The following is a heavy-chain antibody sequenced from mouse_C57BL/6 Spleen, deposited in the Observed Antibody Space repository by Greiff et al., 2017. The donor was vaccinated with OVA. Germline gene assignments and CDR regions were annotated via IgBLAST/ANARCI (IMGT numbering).Heavy chain of an antibody. V-gene: IGHV5-16*01. CDR1: GFTFSDYY. D-gene: IGHD2-3*01. Sequence: EVQRVESEGGLVQPGSSMKLSCTASGFTFSDYYMAWVRQVPEKGLEWVANINYDGSSTYYLDSLKSRFIISRDNAKNILYLQMSSLKSEDTATYYCASDRGWLIRYFDVWGTGTTVTVSS. CDR2: INYDGSST. CDR3: ASDRGWLIRYFDV. J-gene: IGHJ1*03.